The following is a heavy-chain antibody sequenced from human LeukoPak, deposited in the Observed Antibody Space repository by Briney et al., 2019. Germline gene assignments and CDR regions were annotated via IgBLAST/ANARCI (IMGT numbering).Heavy chain of an antibody. CDR3: AREYEGALGWFDP. CDR2: ISSNGGST. D-gene: IGHD1-26*01. CDR1: GFSFSSYA. J-gene: IGHJ5*02. V-gene: IGHV3-64*01. Sequence: PGGSLRLSGAASGFSFSSYAMHWVRHPARKGLEYVSAISSNGGSTYHANSVKGRFTIPRDNSKYTLYLQMGSLRPYDMAGYYCAREYEGALGWFDPWGQETLVTVSS.